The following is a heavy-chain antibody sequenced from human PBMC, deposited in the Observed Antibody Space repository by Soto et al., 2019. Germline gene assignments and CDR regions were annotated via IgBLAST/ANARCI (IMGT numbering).Heavy chain of an antibody. V-gene: IGHV4-39*01. J-gene: IGHJ6*03. CDR1: GGSISSSSYY. D-gene: IGHD6-13*01. Sequence: SETLSLTCTVSGGSISSSSYYWGWIRQPPGKGLEWIGSIYYSGSTYYNPSLKSRVTIPVDTSKNQFSLKLSSVTAADTAVYYCARLPEAYSSPGAYYYYMDVWGKGTTVTVSS. CDR2: IYYSGST. CDR3: ARLPEAYSSPGAYYYYMDV.